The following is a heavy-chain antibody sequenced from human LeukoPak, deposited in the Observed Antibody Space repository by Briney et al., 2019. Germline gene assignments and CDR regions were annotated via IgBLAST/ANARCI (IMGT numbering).Heavy chain of an antibody. CDR3: AKAGRSDYFLRWFDP. CDR1: GYTFTNYD. J-gene: IGHJ5*02. D-gene: IGHD3-10*01. Sequence: ASVKVSCKASGYTFTNYDVNWVRQATGQGLEWLGWINPKNGYATYEGNFLGRLTMTSDKSTSTISMDLISLRSDDTAIYYCAKAGRSDYFLRWFDPWGQGTLVTVSS. CDR2: INPKNGYA. V-gene: IGHV1-8*01.